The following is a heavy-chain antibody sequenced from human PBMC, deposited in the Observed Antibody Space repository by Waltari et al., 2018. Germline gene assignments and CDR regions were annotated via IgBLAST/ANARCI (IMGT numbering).Heavy chain of an antibody. V-gene: IGHV4-39*07. J-gene: IGHJ4*02. D-gene: IGHD3-3*01. CDR1: GGSISSSSYY. CDR3: ARDRTTIFGVVISNFDY. CDR2: IYYSGST. Sequence: QLQLQESGPGLVKPSETLSLPCTVSGGSISSSSYYWGWIRQPPGQGLEGFGSIYYSGSTYYNPSLKSRVTISVDTSKNQFSLKLSSVTAADTAVYYCARDRTTIFGVVISNFDYWGQGTLVTVSS.